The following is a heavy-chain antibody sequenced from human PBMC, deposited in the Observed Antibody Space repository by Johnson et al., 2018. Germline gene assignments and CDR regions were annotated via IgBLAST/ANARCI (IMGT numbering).Heavy chain of an antibody. CDR1: GFTFSSYS. Sequence: VQLVESGGGLVKPGGSLRLSCAASGFTFSSYSMTWVRQAPGKGLGWVASISGSRHHMYYVDSEKGRFTISRDNAKNSMYLQMKSLGDEDTAVYYCARVDGDYVAYIDYWGQGTLVTVSS. V-gene: IGHV3-21*01. J-gene: IGHJ4*02. CDR2: ISGSRHHM. CDR3: ARVDGDYVAYIDY. D-gene: IGHD4-17*01.